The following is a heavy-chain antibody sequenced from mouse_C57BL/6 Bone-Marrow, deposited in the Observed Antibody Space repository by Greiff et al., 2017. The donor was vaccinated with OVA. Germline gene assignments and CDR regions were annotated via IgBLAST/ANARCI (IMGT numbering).Heavy chain of an antibody. CDR1: GYTFTTYP. CDR2: FHPYNDDT. D-gene: IGHD2-4*01. V-gene: IGHV1-47*01. CDR3: ARRGYYDYDGWYFDV. J-gene: IGHJ1*03. Sequence: VKLMESGAELVKPGASVKMSCKASGYTFTTYPIEWMKQNHGKSLEWIGNFHPYNDDTKYNEKFKGKATLTVEKSSSTVYLELSRLTSDDSAVYYCARRGYYDYDGWYFDVWGTGTTVTVSS.